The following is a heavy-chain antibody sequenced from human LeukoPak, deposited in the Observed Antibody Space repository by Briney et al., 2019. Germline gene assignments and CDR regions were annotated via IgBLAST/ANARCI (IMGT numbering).Heavy chain of an antibody. Sequence: MSGGSLTLSCAPSGFTFSDYDTKWARQAPGRGRECLSSISGLSTHIYYGDSVKGRFSISRDNAKNSVYLQMNSLGVEDTAIYYCGRAFPPLRTSSAGDLWGQGILVTVSS. CDR1: GFTFSDYD. V-gene: IGHV3-69-1*02. CDR2: ISGLSTHI. D-gene: IGHD3-16*01. CDR3: GRAFPPLRTSSAGDL. J-gene: IGHJ4*02.